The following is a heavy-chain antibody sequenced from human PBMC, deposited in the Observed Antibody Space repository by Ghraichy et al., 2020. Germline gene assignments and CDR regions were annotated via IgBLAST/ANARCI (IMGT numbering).Heavy chain of an antibody. CDR1: GGSFSGYY. D-gene: IGHD3-3*01. J-gene: IGHJ6*02. CDR3: ARFLLGFWSGPGGMDV. CDR2: INHSGST. V-gene: IGHV4-34*01. Sequence: SETLSLTCAVYGGSFSGYYWSWIRQPPGKGLEWIGEINHSGSTNYNPSLKSRVTISVDTSKNQFSLKLSSVTAADTAVYYCARFLLGFWSGPGGMDVWGQGTTVTVSS.